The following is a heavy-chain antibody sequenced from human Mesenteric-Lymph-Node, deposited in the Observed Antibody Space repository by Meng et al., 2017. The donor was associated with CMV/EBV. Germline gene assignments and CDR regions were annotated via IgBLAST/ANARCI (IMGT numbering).Heavy chain of an antibody. CDR1: GGSIGTQY. CDR2: SSYRGNP. V-gene: IGHV4-59*11. Sequence: SETLSLTCPVSGGSIGTQYWAWIRQSPEKGLEWIGYSSYRGNPNYNPSLKSRVSISVDTSKNQFSLRLSSVTAADTAVYYCTRLIRPDFWGNPYPAFFDYWGQGARVTVSS. D-gene: IGHD3-3*01. J-gene: IGHJ4*02. CDR3: TRLIRPDFWGNPYPAFFDY.